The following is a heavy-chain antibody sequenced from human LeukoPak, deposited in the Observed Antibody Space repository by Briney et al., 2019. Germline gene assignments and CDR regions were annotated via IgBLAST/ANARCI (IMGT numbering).Heavy chain of an antibody. Sequence: SETLSLTCTVSSGSINSYYWGWVRQPARRGLEWIGRIYTTGIANYNPSLQSRLTMSVDTSKRQFSLNLRSVTAADTAIYYCARQGYTASHYFLDYWSQGTLVTVSS. CDR2: IYTTGIA. J-gene: IGHJ4*02. D-gene: IGHD3-16*02. CDR3: ARQGYTASHYFLDY. V-gene: IGHV4-4*07. CDR1: SGSINSYY.